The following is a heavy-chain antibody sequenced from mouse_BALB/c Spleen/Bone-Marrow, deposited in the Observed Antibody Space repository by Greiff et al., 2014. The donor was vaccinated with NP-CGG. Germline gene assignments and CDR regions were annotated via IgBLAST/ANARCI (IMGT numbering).Heavy chain of an antibody. D-gene: IGHD2-14*01. CDR1: GYSITSGYY. Sequence: EVKLMESGPGLVKPSQSLSLTCSVTGYSITSGYYWNWIRQLPGNKLGWLGYISYDGSNHYNPSLTNRVSITRDTSKNQFFLKLNSVTTENTATYYCASVEVHAMDYWGQGTSVTVSS. CDR2: ISYDGSN. V-gene: IGHV3-6*02. CDR3: ASVEVHAMDY. J-gene: IGHJ4*01.